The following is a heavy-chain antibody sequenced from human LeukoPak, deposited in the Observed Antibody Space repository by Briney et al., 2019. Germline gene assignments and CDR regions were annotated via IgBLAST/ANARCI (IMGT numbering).Heavy chain of an antibody. CDR2: IIPILGIT. J-gene: IGHJ4*02. D-gene: IGHD3-16*01. CDR1: GYTSTSYG. V-gene: IGHV1-69*04. CDR3: ARNRVPAYPQIGPQPPYYFDY. Sequence: GASVKVSCKASGYTSTSYGISWVRQAPGQGLEWMGRIIPILGITNYAQKFQGRVTITADKSTSTAYMELSSLKSEDTAVYYCARNRVPAYPQIGPQPPYYFDYWGQGTLVTVSS.